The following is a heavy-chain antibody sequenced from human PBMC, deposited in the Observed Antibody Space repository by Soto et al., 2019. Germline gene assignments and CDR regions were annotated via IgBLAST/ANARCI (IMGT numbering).Heavy chain of an antibody. D-gene: IGHD3-3*01. J-gene: IGHJ4*02. CDR2: VYWNDDK. Sequence: ASGPTLVNPTQTLTLTCTFSGFSLTTSQVGVGWIRQPPGAALEWLAHVYWNDDKYYSLSLKNRLTITKDTSKSQVVLTMTNMDPVDTATYYGAHLNTSEYYFDYWRQGALVTVSS. V-gene: IGHV2-5*01. CDR1: GFSLTTSQVG. CDR3: AHLNTSEYYFDY.